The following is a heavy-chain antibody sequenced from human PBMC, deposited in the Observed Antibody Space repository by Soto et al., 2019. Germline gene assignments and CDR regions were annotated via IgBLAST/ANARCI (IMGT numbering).Heavy chain of an antibody. CDR2: IYYSGST. Sequence: SETLSLTCTVSGGSISSSSYYWGWIRQPPGKGLEWIGSIYYSGSTYYNPSLKSRVTISVDTSKNQFSLKLSSVTAADTAVYYCASIGYYDFWSGSQVGYYYSGMDVWGQGPTVTVYS. CDR1: GGSISSSSYY. CDR3: ASIGYYDFWSGSQVGYYYSGMDV. V-gene: IGHV4-39*01. D-gene: IGHD3-3*01. J-gene: IGHJ6*02.